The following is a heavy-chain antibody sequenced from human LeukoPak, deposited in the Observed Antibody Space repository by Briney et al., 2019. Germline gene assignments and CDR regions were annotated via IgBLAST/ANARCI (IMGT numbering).Heavy chain of an antibody. CDR2: IYFSGNV. CDR1: GGSISDSSYY. Sequence: SETLSLTCTVSGGSISDSSYYWGWIRQPPGQGLEWIGSIYFSGNVYYNPSLRSRVTISDDTSKSQFSLKVTSVTAADAAVYYCAGCRFSSGGKCFLGRYGMDVWGRGTTVTVSS. CDR3: AGCRFSSGGKCFLGRYGMDV. J-gene: IGHJ6*02. D-gene: IGHD2-15*01. V-gene: IGHV4-39*01.